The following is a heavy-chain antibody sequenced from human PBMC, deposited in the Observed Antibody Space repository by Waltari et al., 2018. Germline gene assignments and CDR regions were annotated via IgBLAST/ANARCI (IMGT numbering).Heavy chain of an antibody. CDR2: SSPSTGAGDT. CDR1: GGTFSSYA. V-gene: IGHV1-69*14. Sequence: QVQLVQSGAEVKKPGSSVKVSCKASGGTFSSYAISWVGQAPGQGLVWMGVSSPSTGAGDTYYAEKFRGSGAITRDTSISTIYMELSTLISDDTAVYYCARDLGASGDPLGFWGQGTLVTVSS. J-gene: IGHJ4*02. D-gene: IGHD7-27*01. CDR3: ARDLGASGDPLGF.